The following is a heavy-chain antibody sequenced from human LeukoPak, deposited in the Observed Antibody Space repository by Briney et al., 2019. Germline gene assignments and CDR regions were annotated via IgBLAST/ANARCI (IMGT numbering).Heavy chain of an antibody. Sequence: SQTLSLTCAVSGGSISSGGYSWSWIRQPPGKGLEWIGYIYHSGSTYHNPSLKSRVTISVDRSKNQFSLKLSSVTAADTAVYYCARVLRDYDSSGYYPDAFDIWGQGTMVTVSS. D-gene: IGHD3-22*01. CDR1: GGSISSGGYS. CDR2: IYHSGST. J-gene: IGHJ3*02. CDR3: ARVLRDYDSSGYYPDAFDI. V-gene: IGHV4-30-2*01.